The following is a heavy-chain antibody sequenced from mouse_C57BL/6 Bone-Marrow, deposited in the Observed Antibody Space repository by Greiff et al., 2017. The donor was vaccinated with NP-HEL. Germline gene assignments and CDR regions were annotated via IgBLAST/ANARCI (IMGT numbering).Heavy chain of an antibody. D-gene: IGHD2-3*01. Sequence: VQLQQSGTVLARPGASVKMSCKTSGYTFTSYWMHWVKQRPGQGLEWIGAIYPGNSDTSYNQKFKGKAKLTAVTSASTAYMELSSLTNEDSAVYYCTSDDGYYAAWFAYWGQGTLVTVSA. CDR3: TSDDGYYAAWFAY. V-gene: IGHV1-5*01. J-gene: IGHJ3*01. CDR2: IYPGNSDT. CDR1: GYTFTSYW.